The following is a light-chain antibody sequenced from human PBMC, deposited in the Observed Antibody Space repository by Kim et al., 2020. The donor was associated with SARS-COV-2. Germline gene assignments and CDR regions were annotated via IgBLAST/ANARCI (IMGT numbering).Light chain of an antibody. V-gene: IGLV1-51*01. CDR1: SSNIGNNY. CDR3: GSWDNSLTTYF. CDR2: DSN. J-gene: IGLJ1*01. Sequence: GQKVTISCSGSSSNIGNNYVSWYQQLPGAAPKLLIYDSNRRPSGIPDRFSGSKSGTSATLGITGLQTGDEADYYCGSWDNSLTTYFFGPGTKVTVL.